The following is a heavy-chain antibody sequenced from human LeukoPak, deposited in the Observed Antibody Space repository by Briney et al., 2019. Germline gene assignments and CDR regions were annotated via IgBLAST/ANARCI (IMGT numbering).Heavy chain of an antibody. V-gene: IGHV1-2*06. D-gene: IGHD6-13*01. CDR2: INPNSGGT. CDR3: ARDDRTIAAAGTPDY. CDR1: GYTFTGYY. J-gene: IGHJ4*02. Sequence: GASVKVSCKASGYTFTGYYMHWVRQAPGQGLEWMGRINPNSGGTNYAQKFQGRVTMTRDTPISTAYMELSRLRSDDTAVYYCARDDRTIAAAGTPDYWGQGTLVTVSS.